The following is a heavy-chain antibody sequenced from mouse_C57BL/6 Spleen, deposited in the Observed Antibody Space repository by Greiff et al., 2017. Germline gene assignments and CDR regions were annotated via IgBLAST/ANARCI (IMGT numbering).Heavy chain of an antibody. Sequence: QVQLQQSGAELVKPGASVKLSCTASGFTFTEYSIHWVKQRPGQGLEWIGWFYPGSGSIKYNEKFKDKATLTADKSSSTVYMELSRLTSEDSAVYFCARHEEAYDYDGPFDYWGQGTTLTVSS. CDR1: GFTFTEYS. J-gene: IGHJ2*01. D-gene: IGHD2-4*01. CDR3: ARHEEAYDYDGPFDY. CDR2: FYPGSGSI. V-gene: IGHV1-62-2*01.